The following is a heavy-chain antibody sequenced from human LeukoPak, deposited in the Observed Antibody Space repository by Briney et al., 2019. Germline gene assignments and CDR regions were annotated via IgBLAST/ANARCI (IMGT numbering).Heavy chain of an antibody. CDR2: MNPNSGNT. J-gene: IGHJ6*03. CDR3: ARGKRMVRGVIIKSVYYMDV. D-gene: IGHD3-10*01. CDR1: GYTFTSYD. V-gene: IGHV1-8*01. Sequence: VASVKVSCKASGYTFTSYDINWVRQATGQGLEWMGWMNPNSGNTGYAQKFQGRVTMTRNTSISTAYMELSSLRSEDTAVYYCARGKRMVRGVIIKSVYYMDVWGKGTTVTVSS.